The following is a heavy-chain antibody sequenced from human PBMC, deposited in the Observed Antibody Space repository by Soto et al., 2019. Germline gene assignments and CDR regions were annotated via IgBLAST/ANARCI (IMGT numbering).Heavy chain of an antibody. CDR3: ARDPSLWFGESPNWFDP. V-gene: IGHV3-30-3*01. CDR2: ISYDGSNK. Sequence: QVQLVESGGGVVQPGRSLRLSCAASGFTFSSYAMHWVRQAPGKGLEWVAVISYDGSNKYYADSVKGRFTISRDNSKNTLYLQMNSLRAEYTAVYYCARDPSLWFGESPNWFDPWGQGTLVTVSS. J-gene: IGHJ5*02. CDR1: GFTFSSYA. D-gene: IGHD3-10*01.